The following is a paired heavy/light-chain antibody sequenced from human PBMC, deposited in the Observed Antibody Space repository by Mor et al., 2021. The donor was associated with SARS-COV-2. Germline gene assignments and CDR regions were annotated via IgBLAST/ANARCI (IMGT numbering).Heavy chain of an antibody. CDR1: GYIFTASY. J-gene: IGHJ4*02. Sequence: QVHLVQSGAEVRTPGASVQVSCKTSGYIFTASYIHWVRQAPGQGLEWMGWLNPSNGITHYAQRFQGRVAMTRDTSITTAYMELNSLTSDDTAVYYCARARWEGSDYWGQGTLVTVSS. CDR2: LNPSNGIT. V-gene: IGHV1-2*02. CDR3: ARARWEGSDY. D-gene: IGHD1-26*01.
Light chain of an antibody. CDR1: SSDVGGYNY. Sequence: QSALTQPPSASGSPGQSVTISCTGTSSDVGGYNYVSWFQQHPGKVPKLIIYEVTKRPSGVPDRFFASKSGNTASLTVSGLQAEDEADYYCSSYAGSNNYVFGTGTKVTVL. CDR3: SSYAGSNNYV. CDR2: EVT. V-gene: IGLV2-8*01. J-gene: IGLJ1*01.